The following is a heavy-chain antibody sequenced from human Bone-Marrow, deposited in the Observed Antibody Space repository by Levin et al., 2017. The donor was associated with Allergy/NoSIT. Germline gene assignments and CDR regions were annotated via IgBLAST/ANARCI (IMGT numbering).Heavy chain of an antibody. D-gene: IGHD6-19*01. CDR3: ARDVRIAVAGTVAFDI. V-gene: IGHV4-59*01. CDR2: IYYSGST. Sequence: SETLSLTCTVSGGSISSYYWSWIRQPPGKGLEWIGYIYYSGSTNYNPSLKSRVTISVDTSKNQFSLKLSSVTAADTAVYYCARDVRIAVAGTVAFDIWGQGTMVTVSS. J-gene: IGHJ3*02. CDR1: GGSISSYY.